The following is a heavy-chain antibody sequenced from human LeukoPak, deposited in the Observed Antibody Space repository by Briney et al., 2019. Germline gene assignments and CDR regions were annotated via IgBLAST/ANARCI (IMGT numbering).Heavy chain of an antibody. CDR1: GFTFSSYA. J-gene: IGHJ4*02. CDR2: ISGSGGST. CDR3: ASNSRIAVAGGSYY. V-gene: IGHV3-23*01. Sequence: GGSLRLSCAASGFTFSSYAMSWVRQAPGKGLEWVSVISGSGGSTYYADSVKGRFTISRDNSKNTLYLQMNSLRAEDTAVYYCASNSRIAVAGGSYYWGQGTLVTVSS. D-gene: IGHD6-19*01.